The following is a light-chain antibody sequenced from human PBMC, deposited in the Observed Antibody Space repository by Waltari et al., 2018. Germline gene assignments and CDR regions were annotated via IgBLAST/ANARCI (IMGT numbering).Light chain of an antibody. J-gene: IGKJ1*01. CDR3: QEYRTYRT. CDR2: KTS. Sequence: DIQMTQSPSTLSASVGERVTLTCPASQNIDRWLAWYQQKPGKAPKLLIYKTSSLESGVASRFSGSGYETEFTLTISSLQPDDFATYYCQEYRTYRTFGQGTKVEIK. CDR1: QNIDRW. V-gene: IGKV1-5*03.